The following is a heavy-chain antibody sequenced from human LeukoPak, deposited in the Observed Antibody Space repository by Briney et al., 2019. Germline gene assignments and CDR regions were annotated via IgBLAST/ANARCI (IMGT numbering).Heavy chain of an antibody. CDR2: INPNSGGT. CDR3: ARARYQLLFGDY. J-gene: IGHJ4*02. Sequence: ASVKVSCKASGYTFTGYYMHWVRQAPGQGLEWMGWINPNSGGTDYAQKFQGRVTMTRDTSISTACMELSRLRSDDTAVYYCARARYQLLFGDYWGQGTLVTVSS. V-gene: IGHV1-2*02. D-gene: IGHD2-2*01. CDR1: GYTFTGYY.